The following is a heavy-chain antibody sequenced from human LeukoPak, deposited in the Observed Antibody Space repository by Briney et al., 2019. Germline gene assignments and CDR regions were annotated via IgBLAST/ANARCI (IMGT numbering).Heavy chain of an antibody. J-gene: IGHJ4*02. CDR2: INSDGSAT. Sequence: GESLRLSCAASGFTFNRYNMNWVRQAPGKGLEWVSRINSDGSATGYADSVKGRFTISRDNAKNTVYLQMHSLRAEDTAVYYCARDTQAARFDYWGQGTLVAVAS. CDR3: ARDTQAARFDY. D-gene: IGHD2-15*01. CDR1: GFTFNRYN. V-gene: IGHV3-74*01.